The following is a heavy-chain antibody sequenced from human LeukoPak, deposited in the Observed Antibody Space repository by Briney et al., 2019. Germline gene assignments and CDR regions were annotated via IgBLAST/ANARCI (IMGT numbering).Heavy chain of an antibody. V-gene: IGHV1-8*01. D-gene: IGHD2-2*02. Sequence: ASVKVSCKASGYTFTSYDINWVRQATGQGLEWMGWMNPNSGNTGYAQKFQGRVTMTRNTSISTAYMELSSLRSEDTAVYYCARGLIRSHCSSTSCYTADYYYYYMDVWGKGPTVTVSS. CDR1: GYTFTSYD. CDR2: MNPNSGNT. CDR3: ARGLIRSHCSSTSCYTADYYYYYMDV. J-gene: IGHJ6*03.